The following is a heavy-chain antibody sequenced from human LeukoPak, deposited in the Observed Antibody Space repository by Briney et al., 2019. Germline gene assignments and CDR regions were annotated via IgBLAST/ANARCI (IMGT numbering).Heavy chain of an antibody. CDR3: ARGIAAAGTSGGSYYFDY. CDR2: INPSGGST. D-gene: IGHD6-13*01. Sequence: ASVKVSCKASGYTFTSYYMHWVRQAPGQGLEWMGIINPSGGSTSYAQKFQGRVTMTRDTSMSTVYMELSSLRSEDTAVYYCARGIAAAGTSGGSYYFDYWGQGTLVTVSS. V-gene: IGHV1-46*01. J-gene: IGHJ4*02. CDR1: GYTFTSYY.